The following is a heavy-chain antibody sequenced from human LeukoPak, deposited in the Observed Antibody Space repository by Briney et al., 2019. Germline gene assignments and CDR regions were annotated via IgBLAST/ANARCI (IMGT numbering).Heavy chain of an antibody. J-gene: IGHJ5*02. Sequence: KPSETLSLTCAVHGGSFSGYYWSWIRQPPGKGLEWIGEINHSGSTNYNPSLKSRVTISVDTSKNQFSLKLSSVTAADTAVYYCARGPLLRYFGVDPWGQGTLVTVSP. CDR2: INHSGST. CDR1: GGSFSGYY. V-gene: IGHV4-34*01. D-gene: IGHD3-9*01. CDR3: ARGPLLRYFGVDP.